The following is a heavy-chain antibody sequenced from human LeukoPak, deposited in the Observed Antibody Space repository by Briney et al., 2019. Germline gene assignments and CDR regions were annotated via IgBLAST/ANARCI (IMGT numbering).Heavy chain of an antibody. Sequence: GGSLRLSCAGSGFTFSSYAMSWVRQAPGKGLEWVSSISGSGSGGSTYYADSVKGRFTISRDNSKNTLYLQMNSLRAEDTAVYYCAKSGYNRFDYWGQGTLVTVSS. CDR3: AKSGYNRFDY. J-gene: IGHJ4*02. CDR2: ISGSGSGGST. V-gene: IGHV3-23*01. D-gene: IGHD5-24*01. CDR1: GFTFSSYA.